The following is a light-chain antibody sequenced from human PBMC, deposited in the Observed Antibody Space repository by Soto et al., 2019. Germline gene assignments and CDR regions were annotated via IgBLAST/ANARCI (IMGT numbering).Light chain of an antibody. Sequence: DIVMTQSPDSLAVSLGERATINCKSSQSVLYSSNNKNYLAWYQQKPGQPPKLLIYWASTRESGVPDRFSGSGSGTDFTLTISSLQAEDVVVYYCQQYYITPPTTFGGGTKVEIK. CDR1: QSVLYSSNNKNY. V-gene: IGKV4-1*01. CDR2: WAS. J-gene: IGKJ4*01. CDR3: QQYYITPPTT.